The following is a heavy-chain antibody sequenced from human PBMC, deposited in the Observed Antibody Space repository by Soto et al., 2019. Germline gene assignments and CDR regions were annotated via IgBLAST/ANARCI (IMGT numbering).Heavy chain of an antibody. CDR3: ARMVTFGGVIVRLFDY. V-gene: IGHV4-59*01. J-gene: IGHJ4*02. D-gene: IGHD3-16*02. CDR2: IYYSGST. CDR1: GGSISSYY. Sequence: SETLSLTCTVSGGSISSYYWSWIRQPPGKGLEWIGYIYYSGSTNYNPSLKSRVTISVDTSKNQFSLKLSSVTAADTAVYYCARMVTFGGVIVRLFDYWGQGTLVTVSS.